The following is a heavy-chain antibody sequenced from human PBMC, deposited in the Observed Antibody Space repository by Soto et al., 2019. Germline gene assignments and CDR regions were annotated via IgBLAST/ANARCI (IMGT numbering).Heavy chain of an antibody. J-gene: IGHJ2*01. CDR2: IYPGDSDT. CDR3: ASTYCGGDCYWSPYWYFDL. CDR1: GYSFTSYW. V-gene: IGHV5-51*01. Sequence: GEALKISCKGSGYSFTSYWIGWVRQMPGKGLEWMGIIYPGDSDTRYSPSFQGQVTISADKSISTAYLQWSSLKASDTAMYYCASTYCGGDCYWSPYWYFDLWGRGTLVTVSS. D-gene: IGHD2-21*01.